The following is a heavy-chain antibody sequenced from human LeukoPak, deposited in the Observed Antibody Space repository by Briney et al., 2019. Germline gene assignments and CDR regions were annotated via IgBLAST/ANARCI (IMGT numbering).Heavy chain of an antibody. D-gene: IGHD3-3*01. V-gene: IGHV3-48*04. CDR1: GFTCSSYR. Sequence: GGSLRLSCAASGFTCSSYRMNWVRQAPGKGLEWVSYISSSGTIEYADSVKGRFTFSRDNAKNSLYLQMNSLRAEDTAVYYCARSIGETSTFDYWGQGTLVTVSS. CDR2: ISSSGTI. CDR3: ARSIGETSTFDY. J-gene: IGHJ4*02.